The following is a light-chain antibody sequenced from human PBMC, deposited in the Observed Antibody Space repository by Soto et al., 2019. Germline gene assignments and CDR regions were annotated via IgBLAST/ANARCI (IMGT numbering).Light chain of an antibody. CDR2: EVS. V-gene: IGLV2-8*01. J-gene: IGLJ2*01. Sequence: QSALTQPPSASGSPGQSVAISCTGTSSDIGAYKFVSWYQQHPGKAPKLIIYEVSIRPSGVPDRFSGSKSGNTASLTVSGLLDEEEADDYCSLYAGSNIVVFGGGTKLAVL. CDR3: SLYAGSNIVV. CDR1: SSDIGAYKF.